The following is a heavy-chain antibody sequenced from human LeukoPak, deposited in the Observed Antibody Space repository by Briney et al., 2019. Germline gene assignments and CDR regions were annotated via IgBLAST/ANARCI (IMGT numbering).Heavy chain of an antibody. Sequence: GGSLRLSCAASGFTFNRYWMSWVRQAPGKELQWVANIKQDGSAKYYVDSVKGRFTISRDNAKNSLYLQMNSLRAEDTAVYYCARDTHYYGSGSPAFDLWGRGTMVTVSS. CDR3: ARDTHYYGSGSPAFDL. V-gene: IGHV3-7*01. CDR2: IKQDGSAK. J-gene: IGHJ3*01. D-gene: IGHD3-10*01. CDR1: GFTFNRYW.